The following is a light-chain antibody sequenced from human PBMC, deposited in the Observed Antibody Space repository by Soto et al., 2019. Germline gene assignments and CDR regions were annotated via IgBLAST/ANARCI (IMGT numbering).Light chain of an antibody. CDR2: HAS. J-gene: IGKJ4*01. V-gene: IGKV3-15*01. CDR1: QSVSNN. CDR3: QQYNKWPLT. Sequence: EIVMTQSPATLSVSPGERATLSCRASQSVSNNLAWYQQRPGQAPMLVIYHASTRATGIPARFSGSGSGTEFTLTISSLQSEDFAVYYCQQYNKWPLTFGGGTQVQI.